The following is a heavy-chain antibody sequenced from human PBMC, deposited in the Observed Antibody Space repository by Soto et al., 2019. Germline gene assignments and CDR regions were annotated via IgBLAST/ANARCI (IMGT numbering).Heavy chain of an antibody. V-gene: IGHV1-69*01. Sequence: QVKLVQSGAEVKKPGSSVKVSCKASGGTFSSYAISWVRQAPGQGLEWMGGIIPIFGTANYAQKFQGRVTITADESTSTAYMELSSLRSEDTAVYYCARVSSVWGSYRDRWFDPWGQGTLVTVSS. CDR3: ARVSSVWGSYRDRWFDP. CDR1: GGTFSSYA. J-gene: IGHJ5*02. D-gene: IGHD3-16*02. CDR2: IIPIFGTA.